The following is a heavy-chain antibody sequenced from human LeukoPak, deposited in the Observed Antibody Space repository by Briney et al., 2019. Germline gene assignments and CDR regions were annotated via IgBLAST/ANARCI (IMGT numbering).Heavy chain of an antibody. CDR3: ARSLAAAGPYFDP. V-gene: IGHV4-59*01. Sequence: SETLSPTCTVSGGSISSYYWSWIRRPPGKGLEWIGYIYNSGSTNYNPSLKSRVTISVDTSKNQFSLKLSSVTAADTAVYYCARSLAAAGPYFDPWGQGTLVTVSS. CDR2: IYNSGST. D-gene: IGHD6-13*01. CDR1: GGSISSYY. J-gene: IGHJ5*02.